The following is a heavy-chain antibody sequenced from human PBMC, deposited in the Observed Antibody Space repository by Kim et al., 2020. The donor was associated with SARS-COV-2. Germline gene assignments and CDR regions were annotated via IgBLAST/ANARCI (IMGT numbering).Heavy chain of an antibody. V-gene: IGHV1-8*01. CDR3: ARSVYYDILTGYYIYYYYYGMDV. Sequence: ASVKVSCKASGYTFTSYDINWVRQATGQGLEWMGWMNPNSGNTGYAQKFQGRVTNTRNTSISTAYMELSSLRSEDTAVYYCARSVYYDILTGYYIYYYYYGMDVWGQGTTVTVSS. CDR1: GYTFTSYD. J-gene: IGHJ6*02. CDR2: MNPNSGNT. D-gene: IGHD3-9*01.